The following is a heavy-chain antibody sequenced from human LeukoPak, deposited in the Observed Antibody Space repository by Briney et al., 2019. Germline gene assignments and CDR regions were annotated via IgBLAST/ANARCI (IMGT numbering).Heavy chain of an antibody. CDR2: LSGSGSTT. CDR1: GFXFSSYA. Sequence: GGSLRLSCAASGFXFSSYAMSWVRQAPEKGLEWVSALSGSGSTTSYADSVKGRFAISRDNSKNTLYLQMNSLRAEDTAVYYCAKTYFGSGSYYSGPNDSWGQGTLVTVSS. CDR3: AKTYFGSGSYYSGPNDS. D-gene: IGHD3-10*01. V-gene: IGHV3-23*01. J-gene: IGHJ4*02.